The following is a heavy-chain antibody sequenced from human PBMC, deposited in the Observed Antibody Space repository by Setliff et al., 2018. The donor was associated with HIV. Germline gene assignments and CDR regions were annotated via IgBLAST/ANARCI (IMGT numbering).Heavy chain of an antibody. CDR3: ATDPGRRITFGGVIVNPDY. J-gene: IGHJ4*02. CDR1: GYTLAALS. CDR2: FDPEDGER. Sequence: GASVKVSCKVFGYTLAALSIHWVRQAPGKGLEWMGGFDPEDGERINAGKFQGRVTMTADTSTDTAYMALSSLTSEDTAVYYCATDPGRRITFGGVIVNPDYWGQGTLVTVSS. V-gene: IGHV1-24*01. D-gene: IGHD3-16*02.